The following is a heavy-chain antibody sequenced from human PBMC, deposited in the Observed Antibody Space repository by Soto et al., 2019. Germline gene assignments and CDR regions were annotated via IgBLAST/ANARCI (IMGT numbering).Heavy chain of an antibody. J-gene: IGHJ4*02. CDR3: ARGGPENDY. D-gene: IGHD1-26*01. V-gene: IGHV1-69*12. Sequence: QVQLVQSGAEVKKPGSSVKVSCKASGGTFSSYALSWVRQAPGQGLEWMGGFIPMSGATNYAQKFQGRFTFTADESTNTAYLELTSLRSEATAVYYCARGGPENDYWGQGTLVTVSS. CDR1: GGTFSSYA. CDR2: FIPMSGAT.